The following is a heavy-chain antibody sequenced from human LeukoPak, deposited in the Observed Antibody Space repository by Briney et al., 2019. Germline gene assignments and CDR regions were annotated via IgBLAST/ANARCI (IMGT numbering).Heavy chain of an antibody. V-gene: IGHV3-9*01. CDR1: GFSFYDYA. CDR3: AKDMGPGYSSSWYGHFDY. J-gene: IGHJ4*02. CDR2: ISWNSGSI. Sequence: GGSLRLSCAASGFSFYDYAMHWVRQAPGKGLEWVSGISWNSGSIVYAESVKGRSTISRDNAKNSLYLQMNSLRAEDTALYYCAKDMGPGYSSSWYGHFDYWGQGTLVTVSS. D-gene: IGHD6-13*01.